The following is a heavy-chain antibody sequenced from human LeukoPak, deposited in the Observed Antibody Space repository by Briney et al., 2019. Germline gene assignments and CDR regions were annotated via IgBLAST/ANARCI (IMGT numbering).Heavy chain of an antibody. D-gene: IGHD1-1*01. Sequence: PSETLSLTCTVSGGSISSSSYYWGWIRQPPGKGLEWIESIYYSGSTYYNPSLKSRVTISVDTPKNQFSLKLSSVTAADTAVYYCARLQPFDYWGQGTLVTVSS. CDR3: ARLQPFDY. CDR1: GGSISSSSYY. V-gene: IGHV4-39*01. CDR2: IYYSGST. J-gene: IGHJ4*02.